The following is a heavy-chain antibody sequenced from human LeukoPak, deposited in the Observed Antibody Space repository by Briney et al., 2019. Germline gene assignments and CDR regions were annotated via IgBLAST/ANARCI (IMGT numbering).Heavy chain of an antibody. CDR1: EFTFSSYS. Sequence: GGSLRLSCAASEFTFSSYSMNWVRQAPGKGLEWISYISSSSSTIYYADSVKGRFTISRDNAKNSLYLQTNSLRAEDTAVYYCARGTYCSSTSCLDYWGQGTLVTVSS. CDR2: ISSSSSTI. CDR3: ARGTYCSSTSCLDY. J-gene: IGHJ4*02. V-gene: IGHV3-48*01. D-gene: IGHD2-2*01.